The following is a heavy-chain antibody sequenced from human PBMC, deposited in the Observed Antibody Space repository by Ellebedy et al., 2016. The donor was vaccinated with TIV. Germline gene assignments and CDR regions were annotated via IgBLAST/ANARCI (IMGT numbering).Heavy chain of an antibody. CDR3: AIMPNHDAFDI. Sequence: GESLKISCAASGFTFSSYAMHWVRQAPGKGLEWVAVISYDGSNKYYADSVKGRFTISRDNSKNTLYLQMNSLRAEDTAVYYCAIMPNHDAFDIWGQGTMVTVSS. V-gene: IGHV3-30*01. D-gene: IGHD2-2*01. CDR1: GFTFSSYA. CDR2: ISYDGSNK. J-gene: IGHJ3*02.